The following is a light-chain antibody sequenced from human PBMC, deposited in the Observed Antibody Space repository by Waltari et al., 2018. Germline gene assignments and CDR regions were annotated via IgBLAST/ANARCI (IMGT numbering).Light chain of an antibody. CDR1: SSHIGRNT. CDR3: AAWDDSLNGVV. Sequence: QSVLTQPPSASGTPGQRVPISCSGSSSHIGRNTVNWYQQLPGTAPKLLIYSNNQRPSGVSDRFSGSKSGTSASLAISGLQSEDEADYYCAAWDDSLNGVVFGGGTKLTVL. J-gene: IGLJ2*01. CDR2: SNN. V-gene: IGLV1-44*01.